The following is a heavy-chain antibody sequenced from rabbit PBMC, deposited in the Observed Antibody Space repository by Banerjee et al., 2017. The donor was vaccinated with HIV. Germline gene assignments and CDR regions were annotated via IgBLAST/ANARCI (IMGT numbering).Heavy chain of an antibody. V-gene: IGHV1S7*01. D-gene: IGHD4-1*01. CDR1: GFDFSSYY. Sequence: QLKETGGGLVQPGGSLTLSCKASGFDFSSYYMSWVRQAPGKGLEWIGIIYAGKGSTDYASWVNGRFTISSDNAQNTVDLQMNSLTAADTATYFCARGYYSSGPDLWGQGTLVTVS. CDR3: ARGYYSSGPDL. CDR2: IYAGKGST. J-gene: IGHJ3*01.